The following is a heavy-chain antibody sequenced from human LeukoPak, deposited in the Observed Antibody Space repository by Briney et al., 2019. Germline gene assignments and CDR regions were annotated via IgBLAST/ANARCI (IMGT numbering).Heavy chain of an antibody. CDR2: ISYDGSNK. V-gene: IGHV3-30*18. CDR3: AEGSMVATLPTDY. J-gene: IGHJ4*02. D-gene: IGHD5-12*01. Sequence: SGGSLRLSCAASGFTFSSYGMHWVRQAPGKGLEWVAVISYDGSNKYYADSVKGRFTISRDNSKNTLYLQMNSLRAEDTAVYYCAEGSMVATLPTDYWGQGTLVTVSS. CDR1: GFTFSSYG.